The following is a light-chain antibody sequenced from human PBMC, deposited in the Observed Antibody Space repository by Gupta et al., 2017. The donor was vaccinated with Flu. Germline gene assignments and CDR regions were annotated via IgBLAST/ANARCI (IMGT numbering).Light chain of an antibody. V-gene: IGKV1-5*03. CDR3: QRDNTPTAS. CDR1: QSITTW. Sequence: DIQMTQSPSTLSASVGDRVTITCRASQSITTWLAWYHQKPVKAPKLLIYKASTLQSGVPSRFSGSGSGTDFTLTISRLQPDDLGTYYCQRDNTPTASFGPGTKVEIK. J-gene: IGKJ1*01. CDR2: KAS.